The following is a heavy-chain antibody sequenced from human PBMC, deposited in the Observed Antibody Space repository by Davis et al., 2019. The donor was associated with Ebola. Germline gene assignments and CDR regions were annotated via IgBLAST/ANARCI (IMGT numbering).Heavy chain of an antibody. CDR2: IYYSGST. J-gene: IGHJ4*02. D-gene: IGHD3-10*01. Sequence: MPSETLSLTCTVSGGSISSSSYYWGWIRQPPGKGLEWIGSIYYSGSTYYNPSLKSRVTISVDTSKNQFSLKLSSVTAADTAVYYCASVEGRVDYWGQGTLVTVSS. CDR1: GGSISSSSYY. CDR3: ASVEGRVDY. V-gene: IGHV4-39*01.